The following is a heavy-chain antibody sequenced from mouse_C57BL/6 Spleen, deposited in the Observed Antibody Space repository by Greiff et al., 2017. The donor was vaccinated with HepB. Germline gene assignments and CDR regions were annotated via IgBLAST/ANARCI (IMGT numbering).Heavy chain of an antibody. J-gene: IGHJ2*01. CDR2: IDPSDSYT. Sequence: QVQLQQPGAELVKPGASVKLSCKASGYTFTSYWMQWVKQRPGQGLEWIGEIDPSDSYTNYNQKFKGKATLTVDTSSSTAYMQLSSLTSEDSAVYYCAKPSVDYGSSPFDYWGQGTTLTVSS. CDR1: GYTFTSYW. D-gene: IGHD1-1*01. V-gene: IGHV1-50*01. CDR3: AKPSVDYGSSPFDY.